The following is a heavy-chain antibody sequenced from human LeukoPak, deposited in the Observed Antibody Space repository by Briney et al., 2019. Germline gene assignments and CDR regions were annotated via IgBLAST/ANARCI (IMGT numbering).Heavy chain of an antibody. Sequence: GRSLRLSCAASRFTFSSYAMHWVRQAPGKGLEWVAVISYDGSNKYYADSVKGRFTISRDNSKNTLYLQMNSLRAEDTAVYYCARDNPYCSGGSCPKYYYYGMDVWGQGTTVTVSS. CDR3: ARDNPYCSGGSCPKYYYYGMDV. V-gene: IGHV3-30-3*01. CDR1: RFTFSSYA. CDR2: ISYDGSNK. D-gene: IGHD2-15*01. J-gene: IGHJ6*02.